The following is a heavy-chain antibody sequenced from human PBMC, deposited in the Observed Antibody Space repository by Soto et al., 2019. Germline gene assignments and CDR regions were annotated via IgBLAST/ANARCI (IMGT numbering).Heavy chain of an antibody. CDR1: GGSISSGGYY. Sequence: QVQLQESGPGLVQPSQTLSLTCTVSGGSISSGGYYWSWIRQYPGKGLEWIGYIYYSGSTYYNPSLKSRVTMSVDTSKNQFSLNLNSVTAADTAVYYCVCADSSGYRFDYWGHGTLVTASS. CDR3: VCADSSGYRFDY. J-gene: IGHJ4*01. CDR2: IYYSGST. V-gene: IGHV4-31*03. D-gene: IGHD3-22*01.